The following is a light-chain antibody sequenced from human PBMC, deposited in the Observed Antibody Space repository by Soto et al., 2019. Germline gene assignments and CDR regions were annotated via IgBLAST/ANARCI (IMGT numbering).Light chain of an antibody. CDR2: KGT. Sequence: VLTAPASESCSPGQSITISCTGTSRDVGAYNSVSWYQQHPHRAPPVIIYKGTQRPSGVSNRFSGSTSGNAASLTISALQADEEADYFCCSSAPETNYVFGTGTKVTVL. V-gene: IGLV2-23*01. J-gene: IGLJ1*01. CDR1: SRDVGAYNS. CDR3: CSSAPETNYV.